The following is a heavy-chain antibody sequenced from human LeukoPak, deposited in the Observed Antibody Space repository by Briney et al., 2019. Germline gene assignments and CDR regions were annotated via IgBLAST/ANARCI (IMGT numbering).Heavy chain of an antibody. J-gene: IGHJ4*02. CDR2: INHSGST. CDR3: ARGQGGSGSYYKASYYFDY. V-gene: IGHV4-34*01. CDR1: GGSFSGYY. D-gene: IGHD3-10*01. Sequence: SSETLSLTCAVYGGSFSGYYWSWIRQPPGKGLEWIGEINHSGSTNYNPSLKSRVTISVDTSKNQFSLELSPVTAADTAVYYCARGQGGSGSYYKASYYFDYWGQGTLVTVSS.